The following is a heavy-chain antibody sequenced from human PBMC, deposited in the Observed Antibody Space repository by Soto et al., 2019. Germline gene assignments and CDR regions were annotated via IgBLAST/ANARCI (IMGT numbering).Heavy chain of an antibody. V-gene: IGHV3-23*01. Sequence: GGSLRLSCAASGFTFSSYAMSWVRQAPGKGLEWVSAISGSGGSTYYADSVKGRFTISRDNSKNTVYLQMNSLRAEDTAVYYCAKVPFSRITMIVVVIKTGYFDYWGQGTLVTVSS. CDR2: ISGSGGST. D-gene: IGHD3-22*01. CDR3: AKVPFSRITMIVVVIKTGYFDY. CDR1: GFTFSSYA. J-gene: IGHJ4*02.